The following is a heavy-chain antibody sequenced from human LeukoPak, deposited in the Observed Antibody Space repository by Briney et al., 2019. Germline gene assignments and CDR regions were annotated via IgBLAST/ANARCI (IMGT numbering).Heavy chain of an antibody. CDR1: GFTSSNYA. V-gene: IGHV3-23*01. CDR2: ISGSGADT. CDR3: ARDQRYCSSSSCPWEPFDY. D-gene: IGHD2-2*01. J-gene: IGHJ4*02. Sequence: GGSLRLSCAASGFTSSNYAMNWVRQAPGKGLEWVSAISGSGADTYYADSVKGRFTISRDNAKNSLYLQMNSLRAEDTAVYYCARDQRYCSSSSCPWEPFDYWGQGTLVTVSS.